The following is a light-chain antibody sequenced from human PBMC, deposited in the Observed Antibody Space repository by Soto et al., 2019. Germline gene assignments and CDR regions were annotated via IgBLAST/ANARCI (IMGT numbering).Light chain of an antibody. V-gene: IGLV2-14*01. Sequence: QSFLTQPASVSGSPGQSITISCTGTSSDIGGYNFVSWYQQYPGEVPKLMIYDVNARPSGVSNRFSGSKSGNTASLTISGLQANDEADYYCSSYTSASTLVFGTGTKLTVL. CDR2: DVN. J-gene: IGLJ1*01. CDR3: SSYTSASTLV. CDR1: SSDIGGYNF.